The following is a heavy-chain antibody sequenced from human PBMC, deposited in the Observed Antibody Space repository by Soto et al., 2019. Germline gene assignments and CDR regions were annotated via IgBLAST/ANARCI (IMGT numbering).Heavy chain of an antibody. J-gene: IGHJ6*03. CDR1: GGSFSDYY. D-gene: IGHD2-8*01. V-gene: IGHV4-59*08. Sequence: QVQLHESGPGLVKPSETLSLTCTVSGGSFSDYYWSWIRQPPGKGLEWVGYTHYSGGAIYSPSLKSRVIMSVDTSKKQISLRLSSVTAADTAVYYCASGRPSTDCSSGVCYPVAGYFYMDVWGKGTVVSVSS. CDR2: THYSGGA. CDR3: ASGRPSTDCSSGVCYPVAGYFYMDV.